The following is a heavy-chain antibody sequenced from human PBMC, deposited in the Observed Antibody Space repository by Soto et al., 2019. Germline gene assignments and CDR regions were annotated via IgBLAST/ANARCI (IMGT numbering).Heavy chain of an antibody. D-gene: IGHD6-13*01. Sequence: QVQLQQWGAGLLKPSETLSLTCAVYGGSFSGYYWSWIRQPPGKGLEWIGEINHSGSTNNNPSLKIRVTISIDTSMTQFSLKLSSVTAADPAVYYCARGVAAAGPLNWFDPLGQGTLVTVSS. V-gene: IGHV4-34*01. J-gene: IGHJ5*02. CDR1: GGSFSGYY. CDR3: ARGVAAAGPLNWFDP. CDR2: INHSGST.